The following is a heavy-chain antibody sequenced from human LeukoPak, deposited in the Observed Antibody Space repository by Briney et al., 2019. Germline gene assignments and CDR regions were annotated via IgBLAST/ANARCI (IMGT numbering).Heavy chain of an antibody. D-gene: IGHD3-9*01. CDR2: IYRGGST. CDR1: GFTVSSNY. CDR3: AREYYDILTGPDAFDI. V-gene: IGHV3-66*01. J-gene: IGHJ3*02. Sequence: GGSLRLSCAASGFTVSSNYMSWVRQAPGKGLEWVSVIYRGGSTYYADSVKGRFTIFRDNSKNTLYLQMNSLRAEDTAVYYCAREYYDILTGPDAFDIWGQGTMATVSS.